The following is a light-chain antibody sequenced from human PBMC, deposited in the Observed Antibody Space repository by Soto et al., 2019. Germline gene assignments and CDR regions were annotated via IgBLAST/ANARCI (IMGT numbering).Light chain of an antibody. J-gene: IGKJ2*01. Sequence: DIQMTQSQSSLSASLGARVTITCRASQTINNYLQWYQQRPGEAPKLLIYSASNLQTGVPPRFSGSGSGTHFTLTISSLQPEDFATYYCQQSSSTPHTFGQGTK. CDR1: QTINNY. CDR3: QQSSSTPHT. V-gene: IGKV1-39*01. CDR2: SAS.